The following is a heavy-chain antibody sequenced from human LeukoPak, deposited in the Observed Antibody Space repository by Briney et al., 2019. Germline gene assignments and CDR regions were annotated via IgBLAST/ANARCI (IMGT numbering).Heavy chain of an antibody. V-gene: IGHV4-4*07. D-gene: IGHD6-13*01. Sequence: SETLSLTCTVSGGSMSSYYWSWMRQPAGKGLEWIGRMYTSGSTNYNPSLKSRVTMSIDTSKKHFSLNQDSVTAADTAVYYCATYDQQLAFDNWGQGSLVTVSS. CDR3: ATYDQQLAFDN. J-gene: IGHJ4*02. CDR1: GGSMSSYY. CDR2: MYTSGST.